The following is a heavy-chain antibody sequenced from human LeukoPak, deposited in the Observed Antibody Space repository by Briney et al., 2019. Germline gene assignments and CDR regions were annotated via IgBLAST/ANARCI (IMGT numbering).Heavy chain of an antibody. CDR3: AKNDGAFDI. V-gene: IGHV3-23*01. Sequence: GGSLRLSCAASGFTFDDYAMHWVRHAPGKGLEWVSAISGSGGSTYYADSVKGRFTISRDNSKNTLYLQMNSLRAEDTAVYYCAKNDGAFDIWGQGTMVTVSS. J-gene: IGHJ3*02. CDR2: ISGSGGST. D-gene: IGHD1-1*01. CDR1: GFTFDDYA.